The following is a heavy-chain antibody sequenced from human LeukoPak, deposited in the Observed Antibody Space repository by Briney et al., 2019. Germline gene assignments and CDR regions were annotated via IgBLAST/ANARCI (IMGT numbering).Heavy chain of an antibody. CDR2: INPSGGST. J-gene: IGHJ5*02. CDR1: GYTFTSYY. D-gene: IGHD2-15*01. V-gene: IGHV1-46*01. CDR3: ASYKVVAATPLGFDP. Sequence: GASVKVSCKASGYTFTSYYMHWVRQAPGQGLEWMGIINPSGGSTSYAQKFQGRVTMTRDMSTSTVYMELSSLRSEDTAVYYCASYKVVAATPLGFDPWGQGTLVTVSS.